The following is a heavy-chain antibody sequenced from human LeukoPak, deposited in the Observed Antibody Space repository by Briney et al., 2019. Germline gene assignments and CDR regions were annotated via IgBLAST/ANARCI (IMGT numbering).Heavy chain of an antibody. CDR2: VLYDGSQK. CDR3: ARGGCTTCYTGDWFDP. J-gene: IGHJ5*02. D-gene: IGHD2-2*02. CDR1: GFTFSSFA. V-gene: IGHV3-30*01. Sequence: GTSLRLSCEAPGFTFSSFAMHWVRQAPGKGLEWVASVLYDGSQKSYADSLKGRFTISRDNSKNSLYLQMNSLRAEDTAIYYCARGGCTTCYTGDWFDPWGQGTLVTVSS.